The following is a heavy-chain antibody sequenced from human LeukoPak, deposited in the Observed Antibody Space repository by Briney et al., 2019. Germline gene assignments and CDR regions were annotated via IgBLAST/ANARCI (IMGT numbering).Heavy chain of an antibody. J-gene: IGHJ6*03. CDR1: GGSISSYY. D-gene: IGHD3-3*01. CDR3: ASGMTLEGGYYYYYMDV. Sequence: SETLSLTCTVSGGSISSYYWSWIRQPAGKGLEWIGRIYTSGSTNYNPSLKSRVTMSVDTSKNQFSLKLSSVTAADTAVYYCASGMTLEGGYYYYYMDVWGKGTTVTVSS. V-gene: IGHV4-4*07. CDR2: IYTSGST.